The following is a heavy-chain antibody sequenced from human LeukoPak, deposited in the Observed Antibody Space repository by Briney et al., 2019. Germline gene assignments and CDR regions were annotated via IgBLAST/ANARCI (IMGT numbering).Heavy chain of an antibody. V-gene: IGHV2-5*08. D-gene: IGHD1-26*01. CDR3: AQRIGRGARPVDY. CDR2: IFWDNDD. CDR1: GDSVSSNSAA. Sequence: QTLSLTCALSGDSVSSNSAAWNWLRQPPGKALEWLALIFWDNDDRYSPSLKSRLTITKVTSKNQVVFTMTNLDPVDTATYYCAQRIGRGARPVDYWGQGILVTVSS. J-gene: IGHJ4*02.